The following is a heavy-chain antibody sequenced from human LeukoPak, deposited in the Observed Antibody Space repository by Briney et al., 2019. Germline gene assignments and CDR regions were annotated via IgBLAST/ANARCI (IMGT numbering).Heavy chain of an antibody. Sequence: PSETLSLTCAVYGGSFSSYYWSWIRQPPGKGLEWIGETNPSGSTNYNPSLKSRVTISVDTTNKQFSLKLSSVTAADTAVYYCARIPDLLLHYDFWSGYIDYWGQGTLVTVSS. V-gene: IGHV4-34*01. CDR2: TNPSGST. J-gene: IGHJ4*02. CDR1: GGSFSSYY. CDR3: ARIPDLLLHYDFWSGYIDY. D-gene: IGHD3-3*01.